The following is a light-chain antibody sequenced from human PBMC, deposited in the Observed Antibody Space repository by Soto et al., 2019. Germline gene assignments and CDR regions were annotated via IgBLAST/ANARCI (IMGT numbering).Light chain of an antibody. V-gene: IGLV2-14*01. Sequence: QSVLTQPASVSGSPGQSITISCTGTSSDVGGYNYVSWYQQHPGKAPKLMIYDVSNRPSGVSNRFSGSKSGNTASLTISGLQAEDEADYYCSSYTSSSTPPYVFGTGTTVTVL. J-gene: IGLJ1*01. CDR2: DVS. CDR1: SSDVGGYNY. CDR3: SSYTSSSTPPYV.